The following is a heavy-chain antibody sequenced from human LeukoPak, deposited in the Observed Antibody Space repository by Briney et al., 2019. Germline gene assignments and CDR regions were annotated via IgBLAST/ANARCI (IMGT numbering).Heavy chain of an antibody. CDR2: ISSSGTTI. J-gene: IGHJ6*03. D-gene: IGHD5-18*01. CDR1: GFTFSDYY. CDR3: ARCGYSYYYLLADYDYHMDV. V-gene: IGHV3-11*04. Sequence: GGSLRLSCAASGFTFSDYYMSWIRQAPGKGLEWVSYISSSGTTIYYADSVKGRFTISRDNAKDSLYLQMNSLRAEDTAVYYCARCGYSYYYLLADYDYHMDVWGKGTTVTVSS.